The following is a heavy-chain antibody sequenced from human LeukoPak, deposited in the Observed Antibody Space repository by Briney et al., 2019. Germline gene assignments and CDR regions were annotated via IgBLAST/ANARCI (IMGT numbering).Heavy chain of an antibody. CDR3: AKGSEY. J-gene: IGHJ4*02. CDR2: MNSAGSIK. V-gene: IGHV3-74*01. CDR1: GFTFSRSW. Sequence: GGSLRLSCAPSGFTFSRSWMDWVRQAPGKGLVWVSRMNSAGSIKKYADSVEGRFTISRDNAKNTLYLQMNSLRGEDTAVYYCAKGSEYWGQGTLVTVSS.